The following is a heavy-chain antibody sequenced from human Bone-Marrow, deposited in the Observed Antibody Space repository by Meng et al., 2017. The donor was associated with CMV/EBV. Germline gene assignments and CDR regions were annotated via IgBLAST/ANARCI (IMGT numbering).Heavy chain of an antibody. D-gene: IGHD3-3*01. CDR1: GFTFSDYY. Sequence: YGFTFSDYYMSWIRQAPGKGLEWVSYISSSGSSRNYADSVRGRFTISRDNAKNSLYLQMNSLRAEDTAVYYCARGTDFWSGYAFDNWGQGTLVTVSS. CDR2: ISSSGSSR. CDR3: ARGTDFWSGYAFDN. J-gene: IGHJ4*02. V-gene: IGHV3-11*01.